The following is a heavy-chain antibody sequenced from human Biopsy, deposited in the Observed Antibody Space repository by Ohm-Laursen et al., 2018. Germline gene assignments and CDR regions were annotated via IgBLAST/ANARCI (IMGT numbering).Heavy chain of an antibody. D-gene: IGHD6-6*01. CDR3: ARDSRRTAREGGMDV. CDR2: ISFGSGYI. Sequence: SLRLSCSASGFTFSSYSMNWVRQAPGKGLEWVSSISFGSGYIYYADSVKSRFTISRDNAENSLYLQLNSLRAEDTAVYYCARDSRRTAREGGMDVWGQGTTVTVSS. J-gene: IGHJ6*02. CDR1: GFTFSSYS. V-gene: IGHV3-21*01.